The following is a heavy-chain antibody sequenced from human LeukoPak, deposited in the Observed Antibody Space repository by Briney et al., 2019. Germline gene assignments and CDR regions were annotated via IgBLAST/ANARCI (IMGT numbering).Heavy chain of an antibody. CDR3: TTPEMATINGEGY. J-gene: IGHJ4*02. CDR2: IRSKANSYAT. CDR1: GFTFSGSA. V-gene: IGHV3-73*01. Sequence: GGSLRLSCAASGFTFSGSAMHWVRQASGKGLEWVGRIRSKANSYATAYAASVKGRFTISRDDSKNTAYLQMNSLKTEDTAVYYCTTPEMATINGEGYWGQGTLVTVSS. D-gene: IGHD5-24*01.